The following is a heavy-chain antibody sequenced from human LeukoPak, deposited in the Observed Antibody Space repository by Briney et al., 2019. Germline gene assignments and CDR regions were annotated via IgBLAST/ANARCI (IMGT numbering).Heavy chain of an antibody. D-gene: IGHD6-19*01. CDR1: GFTFSSYW. J-gene: IGHJ4*02. Sequence: PGGSLRLPCAASGFTFSSYWMHWVRQAPGKGLEWVSAISDSGGSTNYADSVKGRFTISRDNSKNTVYLQMNSLRAEDTAVYYCANGGAPRYSNGWNSFGYWGQGTLVTVSS. V-gene: IGHV3-23*01. CDR2: ISDSGGST. CDR3: ANGGAPRYSNGWNSFGY.